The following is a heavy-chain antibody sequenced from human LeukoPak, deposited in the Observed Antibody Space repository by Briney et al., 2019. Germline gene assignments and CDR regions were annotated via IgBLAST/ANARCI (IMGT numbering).Heavy chain of an antibody. CDR3: AREIIEAVAGMGFDY. D-gene: IGHD6-19*01. J-gene: IGHJ4*02. CDR2: ISSRSSSI. Sequence: GGSLRLSCAASGFTFSSYSMNWVRQAPGKGLEWVSYISSRSSSIYYADSVKGRFTLSRDNAKNSLYLQMNSLRDEDTAVYYCAREIIEAVAGMGFDYWGQGTLVTVSS. CDR1: GFTFSSYS. V-gene: IGHV3-48*02.